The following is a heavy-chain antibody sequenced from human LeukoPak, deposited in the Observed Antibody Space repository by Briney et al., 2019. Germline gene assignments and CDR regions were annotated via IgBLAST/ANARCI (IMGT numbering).Heavy chain of an antibody. D-gene: IGHD2-21*02. V-gene: IGHV4-59*01. Sequence: SETLSLTCTVSGGSISSYYWSWIRQPPGKGLEWIGYIYYSGSTNYNPSLKSRVTISVDTSKNQFSLKLSSVTAADTAVYYCARAPGPFCGGDCQGPFDYWGQGTLVTVSS. J-gene: IGHJ4*02. CDR2: IYYSGST. CDR1: GGSISSYY. CDR3: ARAPGPFCGGDCQGPFDY.